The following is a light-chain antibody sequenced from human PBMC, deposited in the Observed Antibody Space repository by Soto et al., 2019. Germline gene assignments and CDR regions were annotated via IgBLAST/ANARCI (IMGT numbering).Light chain of an antibody. CDR1: TGAVTSGHY. CDR3: LLSYSAIGV. Sequence: QAVVTQEPSLTVSPGGTVTLTCGSSTGAVTSGHYPSWFQPKPGQAPRTLIFDTSNKHSYTPARFSGSLLGGKDALTLSGAQHEDEADYYCLLSYSAIGVFGGGTKLTVL. J-gene: IGLJ2*01. CDR2: DTS. V-gene: IGLV7-46*01.